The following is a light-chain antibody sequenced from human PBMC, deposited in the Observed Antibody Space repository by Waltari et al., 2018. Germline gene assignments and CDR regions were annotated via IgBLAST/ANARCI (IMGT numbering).Light chain of an antibody. CDR1: RSNTGSNT. CDR2: RDN. V-gene: IGLV1-44*01. Sequence: QSVLTQPPSASGTPGQRVTISCSGSRSNTGSNTFNWYQPLPGTAPNLLIHRDNQRPSGVPDRFSGSKSGTSASLAISGLQSEHEATYYCATWDDSLNGPLFGGGTMLTVL. CDR3: ATWDDSLNGPL. J-gene: IGLJ2*01.